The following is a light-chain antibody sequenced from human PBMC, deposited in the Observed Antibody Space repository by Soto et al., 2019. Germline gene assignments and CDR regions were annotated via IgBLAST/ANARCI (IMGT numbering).Light chain of an antibody. V-gene: IGLV1-47*01. CDR1: SSNIGSNY. CDR3: AAWDDSLSSPV. Sequence: QAVVTQPPSASGTPGQRVTISCSGSSSNIGSNYVYWYQQLPGTAPKLLIYRNNQRPSGVPDRFSGSKSGTSASLAISGLRSEDEADYYCAAWDDSLSSPVFGGGPKLTVL. J-gene: IGLJ3*02. CDR2: RNN.